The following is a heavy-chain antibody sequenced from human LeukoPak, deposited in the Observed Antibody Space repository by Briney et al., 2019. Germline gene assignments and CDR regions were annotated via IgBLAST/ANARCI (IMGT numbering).Heavy chain of an antibody. J-gene: IGHJ4*02. D-gene: IGHD6-19*01. Sequence: PGGSLRLSCAASGFTFSDYYRSWIRQAPGKGLEWVSYISSSGSTIYYADSVKGRFTISRDNAKNSLNLQMNSLRAEDTAVYYCAKIAVAGTGDYWGQGTLVTVSS. CDR2: ISSSGSTI. CDR1: GFTFSDYY. V-gene: IGHV3-11*01. CDR3: AKIAVAGTGDY.